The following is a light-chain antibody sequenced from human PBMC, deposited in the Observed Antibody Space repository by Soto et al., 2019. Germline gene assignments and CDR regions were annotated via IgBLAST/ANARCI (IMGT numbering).Light chain of an antibody. CDR3: QQYSSYWT. Sequence: DIQMTQSPSTLSASVGDRVTITCRASQSISTWLAWYQQKPGKAPNLLIYKASYLASGVPSRFSGGGSGTEFTLTISSLQPDDFATYYCQQYSSYWTFGQGTKVDSK. J-gene: IGKJ1*01. CDR1: QSISTW. CDR2: KAS. V-gene: IGKV1-5*03.